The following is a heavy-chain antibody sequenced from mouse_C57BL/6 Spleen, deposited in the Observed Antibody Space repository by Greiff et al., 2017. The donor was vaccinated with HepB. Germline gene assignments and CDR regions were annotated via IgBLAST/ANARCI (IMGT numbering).Heavy chain of an antibody. CDR3: AARTVYDGYYDYAMDY. V-gene: IGHV1-50*01. D-gene: IGHD2-3*01. J-gene: IGHJ4*01. Sequence: QVQLQQPGAELVKPGASVKLSCKASGYTFTSYWMQWVKQRPGQGLEWIGELDPSDSYTNYNQKFKGKATLTVDTSSSTAYMQLSSLTSEDSAVYYCAARTVYDGYYDYAMDYWGQGTSVTVSS. CDR1: GYTFTSYW. CDR2: LDPSDSYT.